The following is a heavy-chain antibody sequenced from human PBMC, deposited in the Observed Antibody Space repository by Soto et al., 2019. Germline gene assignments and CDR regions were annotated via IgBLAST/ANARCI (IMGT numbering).Heavy chain of an antibody. CDR2: VSHDGRNT. D-gene: IGHD6-19*01. CDR1: GFTFSDYA. J-gene: IGHJ4*02. CDR3: AKGGRQWMVTSDFNY. V-gene: IGHV3-30*18. Sequence: VQLVESGGGVVQPGRSLRLSCAASGFTFSDYAMHWLRQAPGKGLEWVAVVSHDGRNTHYADSVKGRFTISRDSSKKAVSLEMPSLRAEDTAVYYCAKGGRQWMVTSDFNYWGQGALVTVSS.